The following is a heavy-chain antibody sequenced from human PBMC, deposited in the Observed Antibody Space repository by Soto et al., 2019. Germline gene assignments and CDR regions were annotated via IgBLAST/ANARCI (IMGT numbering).Heavy chain of an antibody. CDR3: ARDHNGDYYHYGMDV. Sequence: GGSLRLSCAASGFTFSSYEMNWVRQAPGKGLEWVSYISSSGSTIYYADSVKGRFTICRDNAKNSLYLKMKSLRAEDTAVYYCARDHNGDYYHYGMDVWGQGTTVTVSS. CDR1: GFTFSSYE. D-gene: IGHD1-20*01. V-gene: IGHV3-48*03. J-gene: IGHJ6*02. CDR2: ISSSGSTI.